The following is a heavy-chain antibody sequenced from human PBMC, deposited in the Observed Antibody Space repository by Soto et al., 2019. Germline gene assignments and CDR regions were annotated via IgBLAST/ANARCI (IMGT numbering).Heavy chain of an antibody. CDR1: GDSISSANNY. Sequence: QVQLQESGPGLVKPSQTLSLTCTVSGDSISSANNYWSWIRQPPGEGLEWIGFISYSGTTSYSPSLKSRLAISLDTSKNQFSLSLTSVTAADTAVYYCARGRGYSYGLDPWDQGTLVTVSS. CDR2: ISYSGTT. D-gene: IGHD5-12*01. V-gene: IGHV4-30-4*01. J-gene: IGHJ5*02. CDR3: ARGRGYSYGLDP.